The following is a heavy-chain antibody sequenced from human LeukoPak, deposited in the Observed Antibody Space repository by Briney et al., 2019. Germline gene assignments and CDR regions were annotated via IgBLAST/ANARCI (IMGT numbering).Heavy chain of an antibody. V-gene: IGHV4-31*03. CDR3: ASQTSVTPSWYFDL. D-gene: IGHD4-17*01. CDR2: TYDSGST. CDR1: GASIRSADYY. J-gene: IGHJ2*01. Sequence: PSQTLSLTCSVSGASIRSADYYWSWIRQHPGKGLEWIGYTYDSGSTHYNPSLKSRVTISVDTSKNHFSLKLNSLTAADTAVYYCASQTSVTPSWYFDLWGRGTLVTVSS.